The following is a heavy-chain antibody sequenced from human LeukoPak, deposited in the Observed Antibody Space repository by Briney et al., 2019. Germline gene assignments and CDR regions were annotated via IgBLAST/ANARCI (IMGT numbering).Heavy chain of an antibody. Sequence: GGSLRLSCEASGFTFNTYSMNWARQAPGKGLEWVSSIDSSGGYMFYADSAKGRFIISRDNAKDSLYLQMNSLRVEDTAVYYCARDHDYVWGSYRDPYFDYWGQGTLVTVSS. J-gene: IGHJ4*02. CDR1: GFTFNTYS. V-gene: IGHV3-21*06. CDR2: IDSSGGYM. CDR3: ARDHDYVWGSYRDPYFDY. D-gene: IGHD3-16*02.